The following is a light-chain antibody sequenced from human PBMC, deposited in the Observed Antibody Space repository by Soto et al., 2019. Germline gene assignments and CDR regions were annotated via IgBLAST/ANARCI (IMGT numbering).Light chain of an antibody. CDR3: QQYNIWPPLT. CDR2: GAS. CDR1: NSVSNN. J-gene: IGKJ4*01. V-gene: IGKV3-15*01. Sequence: EIVMPQSPATLSVSPGERAILACRASNSVSNNLAWYQQKPGQAPRLLIYGASTRATGIPARFSGSGSGTEFTLSITSLQSEDFAIYYCQQYNIWPPLTFGGGTKVEIK.